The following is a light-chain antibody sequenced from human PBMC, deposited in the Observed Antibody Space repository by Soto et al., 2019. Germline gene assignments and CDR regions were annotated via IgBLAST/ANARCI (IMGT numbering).Light chain of an antibody. J-gene: IGLJ1*01. CDR1: SSKIGSNY. CDR3: AAWDDSLSGQV. V-gene: IGLV1-47*01. Sequence: QSALTQPPSASGAPGPRGTISCSGSSSKIGSNYVYWYQQLPGTAPKLLIYRNNQRPSGVPDRFSGSKSGTSASLAISGLRPEDEADYYCAAWDDSLSGQVFGTGTKVTVL. CDR2: RNN.